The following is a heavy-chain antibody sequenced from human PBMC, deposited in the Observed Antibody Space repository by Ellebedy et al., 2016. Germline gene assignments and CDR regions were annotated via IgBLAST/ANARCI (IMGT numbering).Heavy chain of an antibody. V-gene: IGHV3-21*01. J-gene: IGHJ4*02. D-gene: IGHD1-26*01. CDR1: GFTFNIAG. CDR3: ARDLGYYKFES. Sequence: GGSLRLXXAASGFTFNIAGMTWVRQAPGKGLEWVATIVFSGTATYYSDSVKGRFTISRDNAKNSLYLQMNSLRAEDTAVYYCARDLGYYKFESWGQGTLVTVSS. CDR2: IVFSGTAT.